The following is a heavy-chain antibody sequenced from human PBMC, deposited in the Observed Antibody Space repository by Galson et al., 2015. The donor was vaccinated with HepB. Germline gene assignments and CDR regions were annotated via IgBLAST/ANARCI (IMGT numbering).Heavy chain of an antibody. CDR3: AREYCSSTSCYIGDYYYYGMDV. CDR1: GFTFSSYW. V-gene: IGHV3-7*01. D-gene: IGHD2-2*02. CDR2: IKQDGSEK. J-gene: IGHJ6*02. Sequence: SLRLSCAASGFTFSSYWMSWVRQAPGKGLEWVANIKQDGSEKYYVDSVKGRFTISRDNAKNSLYLQMNSLRAEDTAVYYCAREYCSSTSCYIGDYYYYGMDVWGQGTTVTVSS.